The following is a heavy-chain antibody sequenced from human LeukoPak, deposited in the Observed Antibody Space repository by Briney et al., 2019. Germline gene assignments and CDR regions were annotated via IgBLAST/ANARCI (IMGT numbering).Heavy chain of an antibody. CDR2: IAGSNNII. CDR1: GFSFDDYV. J-gene: IGHJ1*01. Sequence: GGSLRLSCAASGFSFDDYVMHWVRQVPGQGLEWVSGIAGSNNIIYYADSVKGRFTISRDSAKNSLYLQMNSLRAEDTAVYYCARAPSVFYDSTGFRYFQHWGQGTLVTVSS. V-gene: IGHV3-9*01. D-gene: IGHD3-22*01. CDR3: ARAPSVFYDSTGFRYFQH.